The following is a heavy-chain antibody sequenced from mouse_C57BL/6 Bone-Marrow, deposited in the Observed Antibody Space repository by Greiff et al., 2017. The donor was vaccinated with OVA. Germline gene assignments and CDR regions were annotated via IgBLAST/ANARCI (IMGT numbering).Heavy chain of an antibody. D-gene: IGHD1-1*01. CDR3: ASATTVVGDY. J-gene: IGHJ2*01. Sequence: VQLQQSGAELVKPGASVKLSCTASGFNIKDYYMHWVKQRTEQGLEWIGRIDPEDGETKYAPNFQGKATITADTSSNTAYLQLSSLTSEDTAVYYCASATTVVGDYWGQSTTLTVSS. CDR2: IDPEDGET. CDR1: GFNIKDYY. V-gene: IGHV14-2*01.